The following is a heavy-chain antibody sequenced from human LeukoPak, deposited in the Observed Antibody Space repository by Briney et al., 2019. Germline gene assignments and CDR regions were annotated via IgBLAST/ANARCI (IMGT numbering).Heavy chain of an antibody. Sequence: VASVKVSCKVSGGSFSFSSFTISWVRQTPGQGLEWMGRIIPVFGTANYAQKFQDRVTITADKSTSTAYMELSSLRSEDTAVYYCARDLAAAVTYGMDVWGQGTTVTVSS. CDR3: ARDLAAAVTYGMDV. V-gene: IGHV1-69*08. CDR2: IIPVFGTA. D-gene: IGHD6-13*01. J-gene: IGHJ6*02. CDR1: GGSFSFSSFT.